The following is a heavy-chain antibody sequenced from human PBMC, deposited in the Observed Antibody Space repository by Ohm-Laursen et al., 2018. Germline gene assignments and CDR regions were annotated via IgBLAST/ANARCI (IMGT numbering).Heavy chain of an antibody. CDR1: GFTFSSSG. J-gene: IGHJ4*02. V-gene: IGHV3-30*03. CDR3: ARAGVRYYFDY. Sequence: SLRLSCTASGFTFSSSGMHWVRQAPGKGLEWIAVISDDGSNKYYADSVKGRFTISRDNSENTLYLEMNSLRAEDTAVYYCARAGVRYYFDYWGQGTLVTVSS. CDR2: ISDDGSNK. D-gene: IGHD1-14*01.